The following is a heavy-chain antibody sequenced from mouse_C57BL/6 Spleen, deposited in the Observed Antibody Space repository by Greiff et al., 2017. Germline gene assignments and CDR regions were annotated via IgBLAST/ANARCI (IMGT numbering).Heavy chain of an antibody. CDR3: ARSHYVSSFHAMDY. V-gene: IGHV7-3*01. J-gene: IGHJ4*01. Sequence: EVMLVESGGGLVQPGGSLSLSCAASGFTFTDSYMSWVRQPPGKALEWLGFIRNKANGYTTEYSASVKGRFTMSRDNSQSILYLQMNDLRAEDIATYYCARSHYVSSFHAMDYWGQGTSVTVSS. CDR1: GFTFTDSY. D-gene: IGHD1-1*01. CDR2: IRNKANGYTT.